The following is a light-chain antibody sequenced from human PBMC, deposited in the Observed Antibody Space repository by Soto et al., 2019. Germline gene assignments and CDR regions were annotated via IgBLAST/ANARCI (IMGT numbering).Light chain of an antibody. J-gene: IGKJ3*01. Sequence: DSVLPQYPGTLSLSPGERATLSCRAIQSVSCSYLAWYQQKTGQAPRLLIYGASSRATGIPDRFSGSGSGTDFTLTISRLEPDDVAVYYGQEYGSSPGVTFGPGTKVDSK. CDR2: GAS. CDR1: QSVSCSY. V-gene: IGKV3-20*01. CDR3: QEYGSSPGVT.